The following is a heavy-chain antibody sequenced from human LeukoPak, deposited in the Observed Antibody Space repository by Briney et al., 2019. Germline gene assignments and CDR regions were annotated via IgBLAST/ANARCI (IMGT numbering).Heavy chain of an antibody. V-gene: IGHV1-18*01. J-gene: IGHJ6*03. CDR2: ISAYNGNT. D-gene: IGHD3-10*01. CDR1: GYTFSNYG. Sequence: ASVKVSCKASGYTFSNYGISWVRQAPGQGREGMGWISAYNGNTNYAQKFQGRVTMTTDTSTSTAYMELRSLRSDDTAVFYCARCGSGSHPADPYYYYMDVWGKGTPVTISS. CDR3: ARCGSGSHPADPYYYYMDV.